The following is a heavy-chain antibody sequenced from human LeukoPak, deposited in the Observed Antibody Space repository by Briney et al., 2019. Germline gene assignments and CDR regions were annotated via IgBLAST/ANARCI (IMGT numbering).Heavy chain of an antibody. D-gene: IGHD6-13*01. J-gene: IGHJ5*02. CDR2: MNPNSGNI. Sequence: GASVKVSCKTSGYTFTSYDINWVRQATGQGLEWMGWMNPNSGNIGYAQKFQGRVTMTRNTSISTAYMELSSLRSEDTAVYYCARVGRIAAAGTKKNWFDPWGQGTLVTVSS. CDR3: ARVGRIAAAGTKKNWFDP. V-gene: IGHV1-8*01. CDR1: GYTFTSYD.